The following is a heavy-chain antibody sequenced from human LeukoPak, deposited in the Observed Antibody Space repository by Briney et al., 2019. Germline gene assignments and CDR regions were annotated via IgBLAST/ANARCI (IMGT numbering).Heavy chain of an antibody. Sequence: PGGSLRLSCAASGFTFSSYWMHWVRQAPGKGLVWVSRINSDGSSTSYADSVKDRFTISRDNAKNTLYLQMNSLRAEDTAVYYCARVGRPGDRAGTGAFDIWGQGTMVTASS. CDR3: ARVGRPGDRAGTGAFDI. CDR2: INSDGSST. V-gene: IGHV3-74*01. J-gene: IGHJ3*02. CDR1: GFTFSSYW. D-gene: IGHD6-13*01.